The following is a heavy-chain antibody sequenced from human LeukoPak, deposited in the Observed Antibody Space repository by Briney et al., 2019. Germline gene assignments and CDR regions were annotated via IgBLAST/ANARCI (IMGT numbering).Heavy chain of an antibody. J-gene: IGHJ6*03. CDR1: GYTFTGYY. V-gene: IGHV1-24*01. CDR3: ATGSMVRGVYYYYMDV. Sequence: ASVKVSCKASGYTFTGYYMHWVRQAPGQGLEWMGGFDPEDGETIYAQEFQGRVTMTEDTSTDTAYMELSSLRSEDTAVYYCATGSMVRGVYYYYMDVWGKGTTVTISS. CDR2: FDPEDGET. D-gene: IGHD3-10*01.